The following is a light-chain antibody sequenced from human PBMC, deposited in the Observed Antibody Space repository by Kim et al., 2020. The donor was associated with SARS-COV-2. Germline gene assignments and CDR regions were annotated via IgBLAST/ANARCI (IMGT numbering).Light chain of an antibody. Sequence: GKGSTMSGPGSSSKIGSNTVNWYQQRPGTAPKLLIYYNDQRPSGVPDRFSGSKSGTSASLAISGLQSEDEADYYCSSWDDSLNAVVFGGGTQLTVL. V-gene: IGLV1-44*01. CDR1: SSKIGSNT. CDR2: YND. CDR3: SSWDDSLNAVV. J-gene: IGLJ2*01.